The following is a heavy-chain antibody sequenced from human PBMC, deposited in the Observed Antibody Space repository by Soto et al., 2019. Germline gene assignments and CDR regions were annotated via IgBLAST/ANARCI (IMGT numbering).Heavy chain of an antibody. CDR3: AKDSNKYSSSLRGRYFDY. J-gene: IGHJ4*02. CDR1: GFPFSSYV. Sequence: EVQLLESGGGLVQGGGSLRLSCAASGFPFSSYVMSCVRQAPGKGLEWVSGISGGGSNTFYADSVKGRFTISRDNSKNTLLLQMNSLGAEDTAVYYCAKDSNKYSSSLRGRYFDYWGQGIGVTVSS. V-gene: IGHV3-23*01. CDR2: ISGGGSNT. D-gene: IGHD4-4*01.